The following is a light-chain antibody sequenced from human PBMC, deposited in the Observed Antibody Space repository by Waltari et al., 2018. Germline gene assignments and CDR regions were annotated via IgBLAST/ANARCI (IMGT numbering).Light chain of an antibody. V-gene: IGLV2-14*03. Sequence: QSALTQPASVSGSPGQSITISCTGPSSDIGSYNYFSWYPQPPGNAPKLIIYDVPHRPSVVSNRFSGSKSGNTASLTISGLQAEDEADYYCSSYMDATTLERFGGGTSRTVL. J-gene: IGLJ2*01. CDR1: SSDIGSYNY. CDR3: SSYMDATTLER. CDR2: DVP.